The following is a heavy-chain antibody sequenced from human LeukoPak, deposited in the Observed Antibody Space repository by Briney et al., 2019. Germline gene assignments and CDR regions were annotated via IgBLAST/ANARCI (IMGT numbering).Heavy chain of an antibody. CDR2: ISSSSSYI. V-gene: IGHV3-21*01. CDR3: ARAEELRGVFGY. CDR1: GFTFSNYG. J-gene: IGHJ4*02. D-gene: IGHD1-26*01. Sequence: PGGSLRLSYTASGFTFSNYGMHWVRQAPGKGLEWVSSISSSSSYIYYADSVKGRFTISRDNAKNSLYLQMNSLRAEDTAVYYCARAEELRGVFGYWGQGTLVTVSS.